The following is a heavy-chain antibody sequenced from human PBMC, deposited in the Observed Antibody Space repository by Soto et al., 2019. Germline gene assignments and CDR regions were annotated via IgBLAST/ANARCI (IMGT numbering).Heavy chain of an antibody. Sequence: GGSLRLSCAASGFTFSSYGMHWVRQAPGKGLEWVAVIWYDGSNKYYADSVKGRFTISRDNSKNTLYLQMNSLRAEDTAVYYCARDFRLVKYDFWSGSSGEHYYYMDVWGKGTTVTVSS. CDR2: IWYDGSNK. D-gene: IGHD3-3*01. CDR1: GFTFSSYG. CDR3: ARDFRLVKYDFWSGSSGEHYYYMDV. J-gene: IGHJ6*03. V-gene: IGHV3-33*01.